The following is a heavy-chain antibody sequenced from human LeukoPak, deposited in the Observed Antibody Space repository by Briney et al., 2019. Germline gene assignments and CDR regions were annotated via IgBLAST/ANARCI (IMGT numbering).Heavy chain of an antibody. CDR1: GYTFTSYG. J-gene: IGHJ4*02. CDR3: ARDLVSPGYCSGGRCYSFDY. Sequence: ASVKVSCKASGYTFTSYGISWVRQAPGQGLEWMGWISAYNGNTNYAQKVQGRVTMTTDTSTSTAYMELRSLRSDDTAVYYCARDLVSPGYCSGGRCYSFDYWGQGTLVTVSS. V-gene: IGHV1-18*01. D-gene: IGHD2-15*01. CDR2: ISAYNGNT.